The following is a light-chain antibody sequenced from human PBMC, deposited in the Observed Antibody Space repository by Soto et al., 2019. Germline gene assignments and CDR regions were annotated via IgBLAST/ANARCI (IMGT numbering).Light chain of an antibody. V-gene: IGLV2-8*01. CDR2: EVS. CDR1: SSDVGGYNF. J-gene: IGLJ2*01. CDR3: SSYAGSNIVV. Sequence: QSALTRPPSASGSPGQSVTISCTGTSSDVGGYNFVSWYQQHPGKAPKLMIYEVSERPSGAPDRFSGSKSGNTASLTVSGLQAEDEADYYCSSYAGSNIVVFGGGTKLTVL.